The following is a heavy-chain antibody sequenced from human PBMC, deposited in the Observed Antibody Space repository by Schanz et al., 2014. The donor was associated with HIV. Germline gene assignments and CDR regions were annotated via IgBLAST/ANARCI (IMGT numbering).Heavy chain of an antibody. CDR3: AIRTPMISFGAFDI. Sequence: EVQLLESGGGLVQPGGSLRLSCAASGFTFKSYAMSWVRQAPGKGLEWVSAISATGGSTYYADSVNGRFTISRDNSKNTLDLQMTTLRTEDTAVYYCAIRTPMISFGAFDIWGRGTMVTVSS. CDR2: ISATGGST. CDR1: GFTFKSYA. D-gene: IGHD3-16*01. J-gene: IGHJ3*02. V-gene: IGHV3-23*01.